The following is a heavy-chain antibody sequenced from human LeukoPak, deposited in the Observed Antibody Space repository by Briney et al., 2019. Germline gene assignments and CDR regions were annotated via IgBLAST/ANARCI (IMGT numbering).Heavy chain of an antibody. CDR2: IYSGGST. CDR3: ARDNKYSSSYHYYYYMDV. D-gene: IGHD6-6*01. J-gene: IGHJ6*03. Sequence: GGSLRLSCAASGFTVSSNYMSWVRQAPEKGLEWVSVIYSGGSTYYADSVKGRFTISRDNSKNTLYLQMNSLRAEDTAVYYCARDNKYSSSYHYYYYMDVWGKGTTVTVSS. CDR1: GFTVSSNY. V-gene: IGHV3-53*01.